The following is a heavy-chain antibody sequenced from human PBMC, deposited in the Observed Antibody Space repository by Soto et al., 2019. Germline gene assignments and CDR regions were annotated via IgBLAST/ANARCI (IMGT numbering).Heavy chain of an antibody. CDR2: IYYSGST. Sequence: PSETLSLTCAVYGGSFSGYYWSWIRQPPGKGLEWIGYIYYSGSTYYNPSLKSRVTISVDTSKNQFSLKLSSVTAADTAVYYCARELGLWFGELFGWFDPWAREPWSPS. CDR1: GGSFSGYY. J-gene: IGHJ5*02. V-gene: IGHV4-30-4*01. CDR3: ARELGLWFGELFGWFDP. D-gene: IGHD3-10*01.